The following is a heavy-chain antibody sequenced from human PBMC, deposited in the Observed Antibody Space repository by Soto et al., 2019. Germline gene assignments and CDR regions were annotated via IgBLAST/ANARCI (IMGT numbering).Heavy chain of an antibody. Sequence: SETLSLTCTVSSGSISNYYWSWIRQPPGKGLEWIGYIYYSGSTNYNPSLKSRVIISVDTSKNQFSLKLSSVTAADTAVYFCARYYDSSGYYDYWGQGTLVTVSS. J-gene: IGHJ4*02. V-gene: IGHV4-59*01. CDR1: SGSISNYY. CDR3: ARYYDSSGYYDY. D-gene: IGHD3-22*01. CDR2: IYYSGST.